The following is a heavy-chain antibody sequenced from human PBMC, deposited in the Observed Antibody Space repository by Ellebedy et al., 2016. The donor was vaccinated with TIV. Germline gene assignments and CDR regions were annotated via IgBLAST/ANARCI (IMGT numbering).Heavy chain of an antibody. CDR3: ARRGSYGDYAVQINSWFDT. CDR1: GFTFDSHA. D-gene: IGHD4-17*01. J-gene: IGHJ5*02. CDR2: IYQDGGVQ. Sequence: GESLKISCAASGFTFDSHAMNWVRQAPGKGLEWVANIYQDGGVQYYVDSVKGRFTISRDNADNSLFLQMNSLRAEDTAVYYCARRGSYGDYAVQINSWFDTWGRGTLVTVSS. V-gene: IGHV3-7*01.